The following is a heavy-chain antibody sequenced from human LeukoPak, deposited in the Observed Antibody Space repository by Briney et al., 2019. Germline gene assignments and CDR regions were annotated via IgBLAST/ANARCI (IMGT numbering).Heavy chain of an antibody. V-gene: IGHV3-23*01. CDR3: AKSVASSWDGFDY. D-gene: IGHD6-13*01. J-gene: IGHJ4*02. CDR1: GFTFSSYA. CDR2: ISGSGEST. Sequence: PGGSLRLSCAASGFTFSSYAMSWVRQAPGKGLEWVSSISGSGESTYYADSVKGRFTISRDNSKKTLHLQMNSLRAGDTAVYFCAKSVASSWDGFDYWGQGTLVTVSS.